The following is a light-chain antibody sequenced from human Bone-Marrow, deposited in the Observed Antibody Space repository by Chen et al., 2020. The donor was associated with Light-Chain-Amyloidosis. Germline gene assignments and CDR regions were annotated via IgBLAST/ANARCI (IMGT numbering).Light chain of an antibody. CDR1: NIGSTS. V-gene: IGLV3-21*02. CDR2: DDS. J-gene: IGLJ3*02. CDR3: QVWDRSSDRPV. Sequence: SYVLTQPSSVSVAPGPTATTAWGGNNIGSTSVHWYQQTTGQAPLLVVYDDSDRPSGIPERLSGSNSGNTATLTISRVEAGDEADYYCQVWDRSSDRPVFGGGTKLTVL.